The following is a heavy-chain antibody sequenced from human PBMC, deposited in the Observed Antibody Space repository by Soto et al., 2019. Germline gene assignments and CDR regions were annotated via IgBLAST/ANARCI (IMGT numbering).Heavy chain of an antibody. J-gene: IGHJ4*02. CDR3: ARQRTTVVTQAYFDH. CDR2: IYYSGRT. CDR1: GEAIISSSYC. Sequence: SETLSLTCIVSGEAIISSSYCWVWIRQRPGKGLEWIGSIYYSGRTYYNPSFKSRVTISIDTSKNQFSLKLSSVTATDTAVYYCARQRTTVVTQAYFDHWGQGALVTVSS. D-gene: IGHD2-21*02. V-gene: IGHV4-39*01.